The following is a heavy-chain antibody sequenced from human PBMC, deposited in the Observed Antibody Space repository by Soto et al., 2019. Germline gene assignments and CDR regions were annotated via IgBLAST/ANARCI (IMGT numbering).Heavy chain of an antibody. Sequence: GGSLRLSCAASGFTYSTYTMHWVRQAPGKGLEWVAVISYDGNNKFYADSVKGRFTISRDSSKNTLYLQMGSLRAEDMAVYYCARVVVGATWHAFELWGQGTMVTVSS. CDR3: ARVVVGATWHAFEL. CDR2: ISYDGNNK. J-gene: IGHJ3*01. CDR1: GFTYSTYT. V-gene: IGHV3-30*14. D-gene: IGHD1-26*01.